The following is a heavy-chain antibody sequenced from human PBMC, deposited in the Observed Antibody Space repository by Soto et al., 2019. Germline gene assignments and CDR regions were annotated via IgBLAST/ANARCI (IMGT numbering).Heavy chain of an antibody. CDR3: AHIPSYYQYDWCDP. V-gene: IGHV2-5*02. D-gene: IGHD3-10*01. CDR1: GFSLTTRGVG. CDR2: IYWDDDK. Sequence: QITLKESGPTLVKPTQTLTLTCTFSGFSLTTRGVGVGWIRQPPGKALECLALIYWDDDKRYSPSLQSRLSTTKDTAQNQVVLTMTNVDPVDTATYYCAHIPSYYQYDWCDPWGQGTLVSVSS. J-gene: IGHJ5*02.